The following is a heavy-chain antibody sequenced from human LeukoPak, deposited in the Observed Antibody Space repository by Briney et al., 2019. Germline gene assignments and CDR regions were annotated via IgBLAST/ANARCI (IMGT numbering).Heavy chain of an antibody. D-gene: IGHD3-10*01. CDR2: IYYSGST. V-gene: IGHV4-59*01. CDR1: AVSISSYY. CDR3: ARVGGSGSYYYAMDV. J-gene: IGHJ6*02. Sequence: TTSETLSLTCTVSAVSISSYYWSWIRQPPGKGLEWIGYIYYSGSTNYNPSLKSRVTISVDTSKNQFSLKLSSVTAADTAVYYCARVGGSGSYYYAMDVWGQGTTVTVSS.